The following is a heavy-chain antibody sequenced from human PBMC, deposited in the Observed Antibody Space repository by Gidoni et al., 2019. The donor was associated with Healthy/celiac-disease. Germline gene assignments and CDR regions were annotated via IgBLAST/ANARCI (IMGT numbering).Heavy chain of an antibody. J-gene: IGHJ6*02. CDR1: GFTLSSYS. CDR3: ARELKRGYSYGGSYYYYGMDV. Sequence: EVQLVESGGGLVQPGGSLRLSCAASGFTLSSYSMNWVRQAPGKGLEWVSSSISRSSTIYYADSVKGRFTISRDNAKNSLYLQMNSLRDEDTAVYYCARELKRGYSYGGSYYYYGMDVWGQGTTVTVSS. D-gene: IGHD5-18*01. V-gene: IGHV3-48*02. CDR2: SISRSSTI.